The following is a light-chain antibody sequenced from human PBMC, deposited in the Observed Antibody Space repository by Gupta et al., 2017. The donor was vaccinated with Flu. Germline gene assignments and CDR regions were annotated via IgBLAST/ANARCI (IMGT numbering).Light chain of an antibody. J-gene: IGKJ2*01. CDR2: EAS. Sequence: DIQMTQSPSALSASVGDRVTITCQASQDITNSLAWYQQRPGEAPRLLIYEASNLQTGLPSRFSGSGSGTHFTFTISSLQPEDCATYYCQQGDSFPYTFGRGTKLEI. V-gene: IGKV1-33*01. CDR1: QDITNS. CDR3: QQGDSFPYT.